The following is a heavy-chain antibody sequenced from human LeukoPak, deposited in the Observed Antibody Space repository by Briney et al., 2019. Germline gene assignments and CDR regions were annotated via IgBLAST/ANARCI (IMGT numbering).Heavy chain of an antibody. D-gene: IGHD6-19*01. J-gene: IGHJ4*02. CDR3: ARHLGRGESYSSGWPYYFDY. V-gene: IGHV5-51*01. CDR2: IYPGDSDT. Sequence: GESLKISCKGSGYSFTSYWIGWVRQMPGKGLEWMGIIYPGDSDTRYSPSFQGQVTISADKSISTAYLQWSSLKASDTAMYYCARHLGRGESYSSGWPYYFDYWGQGTLVTVSS. CDR1: GYSFTSYW.